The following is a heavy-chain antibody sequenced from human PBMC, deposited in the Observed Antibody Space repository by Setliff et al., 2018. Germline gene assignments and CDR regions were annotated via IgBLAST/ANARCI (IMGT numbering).Heavy chain of an antibody. CDR3: ARMSGFQYIDV. J-gene: IGHJ6*03. CDR2: IYTSWST. D-gene: IGHD3-3*01. CDR1: GDSISSRRNY. Sequence: LSLTCTVSGDSISSRRNYWGWFRQPAGKELEWIGQIYTSWSTNYNPSLKSRVTISLDASKNQFSLSLTSVTAEDTAVYYCARMSGFQYIDVWDKGTTVTVSS. V-gene: IGHV4-61*09.